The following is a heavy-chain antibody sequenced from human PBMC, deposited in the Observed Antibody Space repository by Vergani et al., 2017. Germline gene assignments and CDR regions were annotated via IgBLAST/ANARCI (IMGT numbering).Heavy chain of an antibody. J-gene: IGHJ3*02. CDR3: AAWWQSRSAFDI. CDR2: IVVGSGNT. CDR1: GFTFTSSA. V-gene: IGHV1-58*02. D-gene: IGHD2-15*01. Sequence: QMQLVQSGPEVTKPGTSVKVSCKASGFTFTSSAMQWVRQARGQRLEWIGWIVVGSGNTNYAQQFQESVTITRDMSTSTAYMELSSLRSEDTAVYYCAAWWQSRSAFDIWGQGTMVTVSS.